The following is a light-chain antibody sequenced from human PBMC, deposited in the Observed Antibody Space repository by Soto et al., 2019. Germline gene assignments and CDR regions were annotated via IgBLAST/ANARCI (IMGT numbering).Light chain of an antibody. Sequence: QSALTQPASVSGSPGQSITISCTGTSSDVGFYNYVSWYQHHPGQAPKLMIYEVGNRPSGISTRFSASKSVNTASLTISGLQADDEADYYCFSYTTGNTLVFGGGTKLTVL. J-gene: IGLJ2*01. CDR3: FSYTTGNTLV. CDR1: SSDVGFYNY. CDR2: EVG. V-gene: IGLV2-14*01.